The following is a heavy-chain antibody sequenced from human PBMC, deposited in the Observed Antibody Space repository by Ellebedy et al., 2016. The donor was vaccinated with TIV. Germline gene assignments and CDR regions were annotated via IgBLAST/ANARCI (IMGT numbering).Heavy chain of an antibody. Sequence: GESLKISCAASGFTFRRYWMSWVRQAPGQGLEWVASIKQDGSEKNYVESVKGRFTNSRDNVKDSLFLQMKSLRAEDTAVYYCARDYLALRYFGWQSNYYYDLWGRGTPVTVSS. V-gene: IGHV3-7*01. CDR3: ARDYLALRYFGWQSNYYYDL. CDR2: IKQDGSEK. D-gene: IGHD3-9*01. CDR1: GFTFRRYW. J-gene: IGHJ2*01.